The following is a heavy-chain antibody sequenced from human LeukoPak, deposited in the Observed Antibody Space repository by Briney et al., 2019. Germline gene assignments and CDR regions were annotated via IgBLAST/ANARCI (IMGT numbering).Heavy chain of an antibody. CDR3: AKDTNYRNWFDP. J-gene: IGHJ5*02. V-gene: IGHV3-23*01. CDR2: ISDGGSST. CDR1: EFTFSTYG. Sequence: GGTLRLSCAASEFTFSTYGMSWVRQAPGKGLEWVSAISDGGSSTYYADSVKGRFTISRDNSKNTLGLQMNSLRAEDTAIYYCAKDTNYRNWFDPGAREPWSPSPQ. D-gene: IGHD1-7*01.